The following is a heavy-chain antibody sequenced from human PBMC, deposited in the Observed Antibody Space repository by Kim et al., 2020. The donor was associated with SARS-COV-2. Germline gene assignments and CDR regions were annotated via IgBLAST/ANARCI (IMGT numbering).Heavy chain of an antibody. Sequence: ASVKVSCKASGYPFINSAMHWVRQAPGQSLEWIGWINVANGNTKYSQTFQGRVTISRDFSTTTTYMELSSLRSEDTAVYYCARDEVFKGFDPWGQGALVTVSS. D-gene: IGHD3-3*01. V-gene: IGHV1-3*01. CDR3: ARDEVFKGFDP. J-gene: IGHJ5*02. CDR2: INVANGNT. CDR1: GYPFINSA.